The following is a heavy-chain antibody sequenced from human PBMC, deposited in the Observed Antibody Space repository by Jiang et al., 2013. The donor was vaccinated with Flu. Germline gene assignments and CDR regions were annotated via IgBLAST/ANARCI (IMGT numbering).Heavy chain of an antibody. CDR3: ARHWSVRPPFDY. Sequence: GLVKPSETLSLTCTVSGGSISSYYWSWIRQPPGKRLEWIGYIYYSGSTNYNPSLKSRVTISVDTSKNQFSLKLSSVTAADRAVYYCARHWSVRPPFDYWGQGTLVTVSS. D-gene: IGHD3-3*01. CDR2: IYYSGST. CDR1: GGSISSYY. V-gene: IGHV4-59*08. J-gene: IGHJ4*02.